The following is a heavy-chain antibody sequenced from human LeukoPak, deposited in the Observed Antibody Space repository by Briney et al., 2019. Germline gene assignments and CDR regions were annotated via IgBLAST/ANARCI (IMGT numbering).Heavy chain of an antibody. CDR2: INHSGST. CDR1: GGSFSDYY. CDR3: ARGDKSGTYGYYFDY. Sequence: PSETLSLTCAVYGGSFSDYYWSWIRQPPGKGLEWIGEINHSGSTNYNPSLKSRVTISVDTSKNQFSLKLYSVTAADTAVYYCARGDKSGTYGYYFDYWGQGSLVTVSS. J-gene: IGHJ4*02. D-gene: IGHD1-26*01. V-gene: IGHV4-34*01.